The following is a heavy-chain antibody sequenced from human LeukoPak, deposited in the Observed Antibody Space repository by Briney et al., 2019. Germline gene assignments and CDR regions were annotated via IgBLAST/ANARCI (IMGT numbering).Heavy chain of an antibody. D-gene: IGHD2-15*01. V-gene: IGHV3-30*18. J-gene: IGHJ4*02. Sequence: PGGSLRLSCAASGFTFSSYGMHWVRQAPGKGLEWVAVISYGGSNKFYADSVKGRFTISRDNSKNTLYLQMNSLRAEHTAVYYCAKDVGMIGYCSGGSCYAIDYWGQGTLVTVSS. CDR3: AKDVGMIGYCSGGSCYAIDY. CDR1: GFTFSSYG. CDR2: ISYGGSNK.